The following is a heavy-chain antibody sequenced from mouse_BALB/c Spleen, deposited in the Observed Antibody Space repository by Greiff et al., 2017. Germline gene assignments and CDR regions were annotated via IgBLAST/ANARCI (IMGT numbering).Heavy chain of an antibody. CDR3: ARSRYGNYNYFDY. Sequence: VQLQQSGAELVKPGASVKLSCTASGFNIKDTYMHWVKQRPEQGLEWIGRIDPANGNTKYDPKFQGKATITADTSSNTAYLQLSSLTSEDTAVYYCARSRYGNYNYFDYWGQGTTLTVSS. V-gene: IGHV14-3*02. CDR1: GFNIKDTY. D-gene: IGHD2-10*02. J-gene: IGHJ2*01. CDR2: IDPANGNT.